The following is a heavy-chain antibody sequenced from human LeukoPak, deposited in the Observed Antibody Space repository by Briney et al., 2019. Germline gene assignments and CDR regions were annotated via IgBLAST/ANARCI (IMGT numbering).Heavy chain of an antibody. Sequence: PGGSLRLSCAASGFTFSSYSMNWVRQAPGKGLEWVSYISSSSSTIYYADSVKGRFTISKDNAKNSLYLQMNSLRAEDTAVYYCAREFKDIFGVVIMPPYFDYWGQGTLVTVSS. V-gene: IGHV3-48*01. J-gene: IGHJ4*02. CDR2: ISSSSSTI. CDR1: GFTFSSYS. D-gene: IGHD3-3*01. CDR3: AREFKDIFGVVIMPPYFDY.